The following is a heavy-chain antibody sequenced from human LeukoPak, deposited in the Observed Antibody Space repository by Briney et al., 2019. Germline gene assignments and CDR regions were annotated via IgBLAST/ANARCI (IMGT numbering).Heavy chain of an antibody. Sequence: GGSLRLSCAASGFTFSSYSMNWVRKAPGKGLEWVSSISSSSSYIYYADSVKGRFTISRDNAKNSLYLQMNSLRAGDTAVYYCARDRRYSSRLFDIWGQGTMVTVSS. J-gene: IGHJ3*02. CDR1: GFTFSSYS. D-gene: IGHD6-13*01. CDR3: ARDRRYSSRLFDI. V-gene: IGHV3-21*01. CDR2: ISSSSSYI.